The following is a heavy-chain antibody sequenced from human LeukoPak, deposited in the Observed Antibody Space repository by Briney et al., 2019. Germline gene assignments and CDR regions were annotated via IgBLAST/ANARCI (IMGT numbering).Heavy chain of an antibody. V-gene: IGHV3-21*01. CDR2: ISSSSSYI. CDR3: ARDRLRFLEWFTTPDAFDI. Sequence: GGSLRLSCAASGFTFSSYSMNWVRQAPGKGLEWVSSISSSSSYIYYADSVKGRFTISRDNAKSSLYLQMNSLRAEDTAVYYCARDRLRFLEWFTTPDAFDIWGQGTMVTVSS. CDR1: GFTFSSYS. J-gene: IGHJ3*02. D-gene: IGHD3-3*01.